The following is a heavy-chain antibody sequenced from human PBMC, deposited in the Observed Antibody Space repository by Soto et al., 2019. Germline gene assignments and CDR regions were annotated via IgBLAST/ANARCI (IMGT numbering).Heavy chain of an antibody. V-gene: IGHV3-48*02. Sequence: GPLRLWCAASGFTVSSYIMNWVRQAPGKGLEWVSYISNSSSTIYYADSVNGRFTISRDNAKNALYLQMNSLRDEDTAVYYCARVYAAAGFGFYYYYGMDVWGQGTTVTVSS. CDR1: GFTVSSYI. D-gene: IGHD6-13*01. CDR3: ARVYAAAGFGFYYYYGMDV. CDR2: ISNSSSTI. J-gene: IGHJ6*02.